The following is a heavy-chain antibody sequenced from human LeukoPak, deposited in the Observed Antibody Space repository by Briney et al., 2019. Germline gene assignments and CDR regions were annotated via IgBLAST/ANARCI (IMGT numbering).Heavy chain of an antibody. V-gene: IGHV3-11*01. CDR2: ISSSGSTI. J-gene: IGHJ6*02. Sequence: GWSLRLSCASSGFTFSDYYMSWIRQAPGKGLEWVSYISSSGSTIYYADSVKGRFTIPKDNAKNSLYLQMNSLRAEDTTVYYCARYSYYGNYGMDVWGQGTRSPSP. D-gene: IGHD3-10*01. CDR1: GFTFSDYY. CDR3: ARYSYYGNYGMDV.